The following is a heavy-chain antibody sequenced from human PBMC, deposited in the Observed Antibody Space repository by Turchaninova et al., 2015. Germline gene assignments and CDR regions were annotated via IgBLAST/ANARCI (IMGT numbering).Heavy chain of an antibody. J-gene: IGHJ2*01. D-gene: IGHD2-15*01. V-gene: IGHV4-39*07. CDR2: IHYSGTT. Sequence: QLQLQESGPGLVKPSETLSLPCTVSGASISNNAYYWGWIRQPPGKDLEWIGNIHYSGTTYSNPSLQSRVTTSIDTSKNQFSLKLSSVTAADTAVYYCARAPCSGNSCFYWYFDFWGRGTLVTVSS. CDR1: GASISNNAYY. CDR3: ARAPCSGNSCFYWYFDF.